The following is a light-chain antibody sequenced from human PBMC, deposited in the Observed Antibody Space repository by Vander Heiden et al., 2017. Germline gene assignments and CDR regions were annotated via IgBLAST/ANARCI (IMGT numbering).Light chain of an antibody. V-gene: IGLV1-44*01. CDR2: SNN. Sequence: QSVLTQPPSASGTPGQRVTIPCSGSSSNLGSHTVNWYQQLPGTAPKLLIFSNNARPSGVPDRFSGSVSGTSATLAISGLQSENEADYYCAAWDDSLNGVVFGGGTKLTVL. J-gene: IGLJ2*01. CDR3: AAWDDSLNGVV. CDR1: SSNLGSHT.